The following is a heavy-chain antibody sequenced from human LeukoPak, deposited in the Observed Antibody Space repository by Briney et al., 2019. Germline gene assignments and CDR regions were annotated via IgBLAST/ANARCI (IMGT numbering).Heavy chain of an antibody. D-gene: IGHD6-13*01. CDR3: ARFRDPYSSSWCAWFDP. CDR1: GGSISSGGYY. V-gene: IGHV4-31*03. J-gene: IGHJ5*02. CDR2: IYYSGST. Sequence: SQTLSLTCTVSGGSISSGGYYWSWIRQHPGKGLEWIGYIYYSGSTYYNPSLKSRVTISVDTSKNQFSLKLSSVTAADTAVYYCARFRDPYSSSWCAWFDPWGQGTLVTVSS.